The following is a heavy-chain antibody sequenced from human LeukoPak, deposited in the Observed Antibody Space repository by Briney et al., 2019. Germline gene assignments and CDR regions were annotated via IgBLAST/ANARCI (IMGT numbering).Heavy chain of an antibody. D-gene: IGHD3-10*01. Sequence: TGGSLRLSCAASGFTVSSNYMSWVRQAPGKGLEWVSAISGSGGSTYYADSVKGRFTISRDNSKNTLYLQMNSLRAEDTAVYYCAKVTPWYGSFDYWGQGTLVTVSS. CDR1: GFTVSSNY. CDR3: AKVTPWYGSFDY. V-gene: IGHV3-23*01. J-gene: IGHJ4*02. CDR2: ISGSGGST.